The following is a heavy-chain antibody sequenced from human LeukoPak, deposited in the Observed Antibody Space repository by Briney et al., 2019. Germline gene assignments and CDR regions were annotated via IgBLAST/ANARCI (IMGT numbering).Heavy chain of an antibody. CDR1: GFTFSSYG. CDR3: AKEAPGKTIGAFDI. D-gene: IGHD1-14*01. CDR2: ISYDGSNK. V-gene: IGHV3-30*18. Sequence: GGSLRLSCAASGFTFSSYGMHWVRQAPGKGLEWVAVISYDGSNKYYADSVKGRFTISRDNAKNSLYLQMNSLRAEDMALYYCAKEAPGKTIGAFDIWGQGTMVTVSS. J-gene: IGHJ3*02.